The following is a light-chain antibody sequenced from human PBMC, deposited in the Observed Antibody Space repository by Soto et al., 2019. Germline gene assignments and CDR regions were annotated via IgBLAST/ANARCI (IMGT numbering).Light chain of an antibody. V-gene: IGLV2-14*01. Sequence: QSALTQPASVSGSPGQSITISCTGTSTDVGGYNYVSWYQQHPGKAPKLMIYEVSSRPSGVSNRFSGSKSGNTASLTVSGLQAEDEADYYCSSYTSSSTYVFGTETKLTVL. CDR2: EVS. CDR3: SSYTSSSTYV. CDR1: STDVGGYNY. J-gene: IGLJ1*01.